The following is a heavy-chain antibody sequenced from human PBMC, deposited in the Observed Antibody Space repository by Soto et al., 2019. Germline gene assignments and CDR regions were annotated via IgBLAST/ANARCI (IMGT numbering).Heavy chain of an antibody. D-gene: IGHD2-2*01. CDR1: GFTFSSYA. CDR3: ARDIVVVPAATAGWFDP. Sequence: GGSLRLSCAASGFTFSSYAMSWVRQAPGNGLEWVSAISGSGGSTGYADSVKGRFTISRDNAKNSLYLQMNSLRAEDTALYHCARDIVVVPAATAGWFDPWGQGTLVTVSS. J-gene: IGHJ5*02. V-gene: IGHV3-20*01. CDR2: ISGSGGST.